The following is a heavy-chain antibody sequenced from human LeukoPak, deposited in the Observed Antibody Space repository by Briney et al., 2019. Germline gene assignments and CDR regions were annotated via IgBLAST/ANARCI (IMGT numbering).Heavy chain of an antibody. CDR1: GGTFSSYA. J-gene: IGHJ6*02. V-gene: IGHV1-69*04. CDR3: ARSSGYDSDYYYYYGMDV. Sequence: SVKVSCKASGGTFSSYAISWVRQAPGQGLEWMGRIIPILGIANYAQKFQGRVTITADKSTSTAYMELSSLRSEDTAVYYCARSSGYDSDYYYYYGMDVWGQGTTVTVSS. CDR2: IIPILGIA. D-gene: IGHD5-12*01.